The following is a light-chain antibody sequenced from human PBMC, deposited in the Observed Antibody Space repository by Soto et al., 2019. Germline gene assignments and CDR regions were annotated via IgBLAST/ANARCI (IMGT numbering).Light chain of an antibody. CDR3: QQRSN. CDR1: QSVSSY. V-gene: IGKV3-11*01. J-gene: IGKJ5*01. CDR2: DAS. Sequence: EIVLTQSPATLSLSPGERATLSCRASQSVSSYLAWYQQKPGQAPRLLIYDASNRATGIPARFSGSGSGTDFTLTISSLEREDFAVYYCQQRSNFGQGTRLEIK.